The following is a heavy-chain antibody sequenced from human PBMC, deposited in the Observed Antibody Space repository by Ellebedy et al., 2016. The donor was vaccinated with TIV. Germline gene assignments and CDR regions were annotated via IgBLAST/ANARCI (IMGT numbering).Heavy chain of an antibody. CDR1: GGCISSSKW. CDR3: ARGRPLVRGIRNWFDP. D-gene: IGHD3-10*01. Sequence: SETLSLXCAVSGGCISSSKWWSWVRQPPGKGLEWIGEIYHSGSTNYKPSLKSRVTILVDKSKNHFSLKLSSVTAADTAVYYCARGRPLVRGIRNWFDPWGQGTLVTVSS. CDR2: IYHSGST. V-gene: IGHV4-4*02. J-gene: IGHJ5*02.